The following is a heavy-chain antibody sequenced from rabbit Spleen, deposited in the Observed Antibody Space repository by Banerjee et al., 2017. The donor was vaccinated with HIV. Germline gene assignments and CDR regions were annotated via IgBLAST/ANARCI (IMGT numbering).Heavy chain of an antibody. CDR1: GFTFSSYW. Sequence: QEQLVESGGGLVKPEGSLKLSCTASGFTFSSYWMCWVRQAPGKGLEWIACFDVGSSGSTYYASWAKGRFTISKTSSTSVTLQMTSLTAADTATYFCAREKSGNYGYDLWGPGTLVTVS. D-gene: IGHD6-1*01. J-gene: IGHJ4*01. CDR2: FDVGSSGST. V-gene: IGHV1S45*01. CDR3: AREKSGNYGYDL.